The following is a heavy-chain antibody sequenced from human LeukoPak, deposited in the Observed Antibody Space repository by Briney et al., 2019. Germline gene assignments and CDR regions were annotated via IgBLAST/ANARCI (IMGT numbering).Heavy chain of an antibody. Sequence: GGSLRLSCAASGFIFTNYFMSWVRQAPGKGLEWVAVISYDGSNKYYADSVKGRFTISRDNSKNTLYLQMNSLRAEDTAVYYCARDHRGVRDYFDYWGQGTLVTVSS. V-gene: IGHV3-30-3*01. D-gene: IGHD3-10*01. CDR3: ARDHRGVRDYFDY. CDR2: ISYDGSNK. CDR1: GFIFTNYF. J-gene: IGHJ4*02.